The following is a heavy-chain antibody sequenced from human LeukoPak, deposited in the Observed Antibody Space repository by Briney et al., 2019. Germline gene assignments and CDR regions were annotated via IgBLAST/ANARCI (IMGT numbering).Heavy chain of an antibody. V-gene: IGHV7-4-1*02. CDR1: GYTFTSYA. CDR2: INTNTGNP. Sequence: ASVKVSCKASGYTFTSYAMNWVRQAPGQGLEWMGWINTNTGNPTYAQGFTGRFVFSLDTSVSTAYLQISSLKAEDTAVYYCAREGWGGNPITRYYYYYYMDVWGKGTTVTVSS. D-gene: IGHD4-23*01. J-gene: IGHJ6*03. CDR3: AREGWGGNPITRYYYYYYMDV.